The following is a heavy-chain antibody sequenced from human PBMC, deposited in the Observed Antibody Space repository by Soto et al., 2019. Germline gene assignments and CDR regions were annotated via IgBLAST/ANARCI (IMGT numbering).Heavy chain of an antibody. J-gene: IGHJ6*02. D-gene: IGHD6-13*01. CDR3: ASSPAYGSSWYGIPPDLSHGMDV. Sequence: ASVKVSCKASGYTFTSYYIHWVRQAPGQGLEWMGIINPRGGITTYAQKFQGRLTMTGDTSTSTVYMELSSLTSEDTAMYHCASSPAYGSSWYGIPPDLSHGMDVWGQGTTVTV. CDR2: INPRGGIT. CDR1: GYTFTSYY. V-gene: IGHV1-46*01.